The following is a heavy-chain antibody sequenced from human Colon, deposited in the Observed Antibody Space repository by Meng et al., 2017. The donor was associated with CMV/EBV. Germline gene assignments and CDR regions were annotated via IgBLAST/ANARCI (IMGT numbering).Heavy chain of an antibody. CDR1: GFSFTNYE. D-gene: IGHD2-2*01. CDR2: ISSSGSTI. CDR3: AREEEDIVVVPAAAPDY. J-gene: IGHJ4*02. Sequence: GESLKISCAASGFSFTNYEMNWVRQAPGKGLEWVSYISSSGSTIYYADSVKGRFTISRDNAKNSLYLQMNSLRAEDTAVYYCAREEEDIVVVPAAAPDYWGQGTLVTVSS. V-gene: IGHV3-48*03.